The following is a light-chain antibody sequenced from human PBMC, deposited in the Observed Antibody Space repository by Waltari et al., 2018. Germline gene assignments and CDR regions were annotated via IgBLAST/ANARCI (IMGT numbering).Light chain of an antibody. V-gene: IGLV3-27*01. CDR3: YSAADNNRL. CDR2: KDS. CDR1: VLAKKY. J-gene: IGLJ2*01. Sequence: SYELTQPSSVSVSPGQTATITCSGNVLAKKYVRWFQQKPDQAPVVVIYKDSERPSGIPERFSGSSSGTTVTLTISGAQFEDEADYYCYSAADNNRLFGGGTKLTVL.